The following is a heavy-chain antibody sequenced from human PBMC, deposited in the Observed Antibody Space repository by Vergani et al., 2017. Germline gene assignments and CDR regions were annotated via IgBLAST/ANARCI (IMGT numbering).Heavy chain of an antibody. CDR3: ASQPTYCSGTSCYVDY. J-gene: IGHJ4*02. V-gene: IGHV1-69*01. CDR1: GGTFSSYA. Sequence: QVQLVQSGAEVKKPGSSVKVSCKASGGTFSSYAISWVRQAPGQGLEWMGGFIPIFGTANYAQKFQGRVTITADESTSTAYMELSSLRSEDTAVYYCASQPTYCSGTSCYVDYWGQGTLVTVSS. CDR2: FIPIFGTA. D-gene: IGHD2-2*01.